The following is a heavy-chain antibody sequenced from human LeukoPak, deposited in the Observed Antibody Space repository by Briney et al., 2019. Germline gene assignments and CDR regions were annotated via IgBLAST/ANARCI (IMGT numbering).Heavy chain of an antibody. J-gene: IGHJ5*02. CDR3: AKDRGNYYDAPRFDP. D-gene: IGHD3-22*01. Sequence: GGSLRLSCAASGFTFSSDAMSWVRQAPGKGLEWVSYISGSGGSTHYADSAKGRFTISRDNSKNTLYLQMNSLRAEDTAVYYCAKDRGNYYDAPRFDPWGQGTLVTVSS. V-gene: IGHV3-23*01. CDR1: GFTFSSDA. CDR2: ISGSGGST.